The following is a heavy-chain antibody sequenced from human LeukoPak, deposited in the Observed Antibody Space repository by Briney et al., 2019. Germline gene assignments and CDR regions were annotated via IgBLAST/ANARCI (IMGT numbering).Heavy chain of an antibody. CDR3: ARTLYDFWSGYHDY. CDR1: GGSISSSSYY. V-gene: IGHV4-39*01. Sequence: PSETLSLTCTVSGGSISSSSYYWGWIRQPPGKGLEWIGSIYYSGSTYYNPSLKSRVTISVDTSKNQFSLKLSSVTAADTAVHSCARTLYDFWSGYHDYWGQGTLVTVSS. D-gene: IGHD3-3*01. J-gene: IGHJ4*02. CDR2: IYYSGST.